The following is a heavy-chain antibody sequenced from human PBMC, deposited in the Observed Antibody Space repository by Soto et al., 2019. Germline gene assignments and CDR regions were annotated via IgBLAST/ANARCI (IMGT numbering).Heavy chain of an antibody. V-gene: IGHV2-5*01. Sequence: ESGPTLVNPTQTLTLTCTFSGFSLSTSGVGVGWIRQPPGKALEWLALIYWNDDKRYSPSLKSRLTITKDTSKNQVVLTMTNMDPVDTATYYCAHQGLLWFEEAAAHYFDYWGQGTLVTVSS. CDR2: IYWNDDK. J-gene: IGHJ4*02. CDR3: AHQGLLWFEEAAAHYFDY. D-gene: IGHD3-10*01. CDR1: GFSLSTSGVG.